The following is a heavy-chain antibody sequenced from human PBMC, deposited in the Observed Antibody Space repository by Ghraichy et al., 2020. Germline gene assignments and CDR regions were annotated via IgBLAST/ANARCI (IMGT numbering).Heavy chain of an antibody. CDR2: INSDGSST. J-gene: IGHJ5*02. Sequence: GGSLRLSCAASGFTFSSYWMHWVRQAPGKGLVWVSRINSDGSSTSYADSVKGRFTISRDNAKNTLYLQMNSLRAEDTAVYYCARPGDGSGRVAWFDPWGQGTLVTVSS. D-gene: IGHD3-10*01. CDR1: GFTFSSYW. V-gene: IGHV3-74*01. CDR3: ARPGDGSGRVAWFDP.